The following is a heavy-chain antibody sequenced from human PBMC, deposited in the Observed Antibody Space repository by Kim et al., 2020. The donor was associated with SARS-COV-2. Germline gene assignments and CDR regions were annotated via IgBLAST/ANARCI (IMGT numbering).Heavy chain of an antibody. CDR3: ARVVSRWGGVVSNYFYGMDI. D-gene: IGHD3-3*01. Sequence: SETLSLTCTVSGGSISSGGHYWSWIRQHPGKGLEWIGNIYYSGSTYSKPSLRSRVTISVDTSKNQFSLKLSSVTAADTAVYYCARVVSRWGGVVSNYFYGMDIWGQGTTVTVSS. J-gene: IGHJ6*02. CDR1: GGSISSGGHY. V-gene: IGHV4-31*03. CDR2: IYYSGST.